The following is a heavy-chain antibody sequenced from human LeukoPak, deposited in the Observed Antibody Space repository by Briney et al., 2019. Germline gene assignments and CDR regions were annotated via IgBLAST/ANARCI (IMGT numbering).Heavy chain of an antibody. D-gene: IGHD3-9*01. CDR1: GFTFRNYW. CDR3: AKTDWLDY. V-gene: IGHV3-74*01. Sequence: GESLRLSCAASGFTFRNYWMHWVRQAPGKGLVWVSRINNDGSTTAYADSVKGRFTISRDNAKNTLYLQMNSLRAEDTAAYYCAKTDWLDYWGQGTLVTVSS. CDR2: INNDGSTT. J-gene: IGHJ4*02.